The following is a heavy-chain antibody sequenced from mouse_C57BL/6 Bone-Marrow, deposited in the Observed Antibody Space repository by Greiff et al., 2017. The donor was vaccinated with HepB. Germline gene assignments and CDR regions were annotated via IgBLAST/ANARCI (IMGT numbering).Heavy chain of an antibody. CDR2: IRLKSDNYAT. Sequence: EVKLEESGGGLVQPGGSMKLSCVASGFTFSNYWMNWVRQSPEQGLEWVAQIRLKSDNYATHYAESVKGRFTISRDDSKSSVYLQMNNLRAEDTGIYYCTGEQYFDYWGQGTTLTVSS. V-gene: IGHV6-3*01. CDR1: GFTFSNYW. J-gene: IGHJ2*01. CDR3: TGEQYFDY.